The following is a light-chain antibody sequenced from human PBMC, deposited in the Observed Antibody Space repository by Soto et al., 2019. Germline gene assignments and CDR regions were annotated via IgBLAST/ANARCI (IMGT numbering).Light chain of an antibody. Sequence: DIQMTQSPSTLSASVGYRVTITCRASQSISNYLAWYQHKPGKAPNLLIYKASRLESGSPSRFSGSGSGTEFTLTISSLQPDDFATYYCQQYNDYSGFTFGPGTKVDIK. CDR1: QSISNY. J-gene: IGKJ3*01. CDR2: KAS. V-gene: IGKV1-5*03. CDR3: QQYNDYSGFT.